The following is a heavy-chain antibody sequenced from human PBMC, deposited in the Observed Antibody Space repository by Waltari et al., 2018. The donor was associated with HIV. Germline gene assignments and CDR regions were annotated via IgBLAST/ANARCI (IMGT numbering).Heavy chain of an antibody. V-gene: IGHV1-69*02. J-gene: IGHJ4*02. Sequence: QVQLVQSGAEVKKPGSSVKISCKASKTSGDTFSSYRIIWVRQAPGQGLEWMGRINPILGILNYAQKFQGRVTIAADKLATTAYMEVIGLRSEDTAVYYCARGHGAVARSWDQRTTVIVSS. D-gene: IGHD6-19*01. CDR2: INPILGIL. CDR1: KTSGDTFSSYR. CDR3: ARGHGAVARS.